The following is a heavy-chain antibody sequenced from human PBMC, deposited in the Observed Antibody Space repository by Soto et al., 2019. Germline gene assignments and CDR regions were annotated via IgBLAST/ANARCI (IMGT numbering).Heavy chain of an antibody. CDR1: GFIFGNYM. V-gene: IGHV3-23*01. J-gene: IGHJ3*02. CDR3: APHVHCSGGSCHYDAFDI. D-gene: IGHD2-15*01. Sequence: EVPLLESGGGLVQPGESLRLSCAFSGFIFGNYMMTWVRQAPGKGLEWVSTIRDGGESTYYADSVKGRFTISRDNSKNTLYLQMDSLGVEDTAVYYCAPHVHCSGGSCHYDAFDIRFQGTMVTVSS. CDR2: IRDGGEST.